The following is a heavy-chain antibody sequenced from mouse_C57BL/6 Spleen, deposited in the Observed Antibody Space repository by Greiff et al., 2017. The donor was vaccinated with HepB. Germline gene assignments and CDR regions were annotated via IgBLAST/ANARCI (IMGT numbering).Heavy chain of an antibody. Sequence: EVKLVESGGGLVKPGGSLKLSCAASGFTFSDYGMHWVRQAPERGLEWVAYISSGSSTIYYADTVKGRFTISRDNAKNTLFLQMTSLRSEDTAMYYCARKRSYAMDYWGQGTSVTVSS. CDR2: ISSGSSTI. J-gene: IGHJ4*01. CDR3: ARKRSYAMDY. CDR1: GFTFSDYG. V-gene: IGHV5-17*01.